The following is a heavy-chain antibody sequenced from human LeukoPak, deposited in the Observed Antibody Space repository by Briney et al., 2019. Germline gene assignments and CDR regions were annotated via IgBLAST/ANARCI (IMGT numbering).Heavy chain of an antibody. Sequence: SQTLSLTCTVSGGSIRSGDYYWSWIRQPPGKGLEWIGYIYYSGSTYYNPSLKSRVTISVDTSKNQFSLKLSSVTAADTAVYYCARARYSYGSNFDYWGQGTLVTVSS. J-gene: IGHJ4*02. CDR1: GGSIRSGDYY. V-gene: IGHV4-30-4*01. D-gene: IGHD5-18*01. CDR3: ARARYSYGSNFDY. CDR2: IYYSGST.